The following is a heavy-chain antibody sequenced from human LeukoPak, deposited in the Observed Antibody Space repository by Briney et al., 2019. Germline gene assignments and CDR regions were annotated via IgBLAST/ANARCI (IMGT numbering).Heavy chain of an antibody. CDR1: GGSISSYY. J-gene: IGHJ6*03. V-gene: IGHV4-59*01. CDR3: ARNLRDGSGMHYYYYTDV. CDR2: IYYSGST. Sequence: SETLSLTCTVSGGSISSYYWSWIRQPPGKGLEWIGYIYYSGSTNYNPSLKSRVTISVDTSKNQFSLKLSSVTAADTAVYYCARNLRDGSGMHYYYYTDVWGKGTTVTISS. D-gene: IGHD3-10*01.